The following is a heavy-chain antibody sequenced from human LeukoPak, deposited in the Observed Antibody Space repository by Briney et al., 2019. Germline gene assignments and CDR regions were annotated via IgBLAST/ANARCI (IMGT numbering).Heavy chain of an antibody. CDR1: GYTFTGYY. CDR3: ARDLRVVVAATGFWFDP. D-gene: IGHD2-15*01. Sequence: ASVKVSCKASGYTFTGYYMHWVRQAPGQGLEWMGWISAYNGNTNYAQKLQGRVTMTTDTSTSTAYMELRSLRSDDTAVYYCARDLRVVVAATGFWFDPWGQGTLVTVSS. J-gene: IGHJ5*02. CDR2: ISAYNGNT. V-gene: IGHV1-18*04.